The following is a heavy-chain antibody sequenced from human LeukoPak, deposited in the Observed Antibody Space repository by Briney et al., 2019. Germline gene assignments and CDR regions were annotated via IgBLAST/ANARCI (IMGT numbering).Heavy chain of an antibody. V-gene: IGHV4-39*01. J-gene: IGHJ4*02. D-gene: IGHD3-3*01. Sequence: SETLSLTCTVSGGSISSSSYYWGWIRQPPGKGLEWIGSIYYSGSTYYNPSLKSRVTISVDTSKNQFSLKLSSVTAADTAVYYCARHGGFLEWLLQDWGQGTLVTVSS. CDR1: GGSISSSSYY. CDR2: IYYSGST. CDR3: ARHGGFLEWLLQD.